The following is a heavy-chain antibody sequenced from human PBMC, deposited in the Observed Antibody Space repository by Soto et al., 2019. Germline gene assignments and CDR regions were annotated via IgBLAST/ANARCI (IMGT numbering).Heavy chain of an antibody. Sequence: GESLKISCKVSGYSFIAHWIAWVRQMPGEGLEWMGIINPADSDIRYSPSFQGQVTISVDKSINTAYLQWSSLKASDTATYYCTRPQSSGWYDFWGQGTLVTVSS. CDR3: TRPQSSGWYDF. V-gene: IGHV5-51*01. CDR2: INPADSDI. CDR1: GYSFIAHW. D-gene: IGHD3-22*01. J-gene: IGHJ5*01.